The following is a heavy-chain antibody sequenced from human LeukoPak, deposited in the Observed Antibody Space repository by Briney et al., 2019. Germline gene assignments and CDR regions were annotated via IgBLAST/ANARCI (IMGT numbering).Heavy chain of an antibody. Sequence: GGSLRLSCAASTFTFSSYAMSWVRQAPGKGLEWVSAISAGADSTYYADSVQGRFTISRDNSKNTLFLQMSGLRAEDTAVYFCARGAYGDYDSRGQGTLVTVSS. CDR2: ISAGADST. CDR1: TFTFSSYA. D-gene: IGHD4-17*01. J-gene: IGHJ5*01. V-gene: IGHV3-23*01. CDR3: ARGAYGDYDS.